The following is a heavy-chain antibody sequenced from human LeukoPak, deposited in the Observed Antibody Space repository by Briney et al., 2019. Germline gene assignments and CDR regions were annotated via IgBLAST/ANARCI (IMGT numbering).Heavy chain of an antibody. J-gene: IGHJ6*03. D-gene: IGHD1-26*01. Sequence: GASVKVSCKASGGTFSSYAISWVRQAPGQGLEWMGGIIPIFGTANYAQKFQGRVTITADESTSTAYMELSSLRSEDTAVYYCARNPRGVIVGATTSYYYYMDVWGKGTTVTISS. CDR1: GGTFSSYA. V-gene: IGHV1-69*13. CDR3: ARNPRGVIVGATTSYYYYMDV. CDR2: IIPIFGTA.